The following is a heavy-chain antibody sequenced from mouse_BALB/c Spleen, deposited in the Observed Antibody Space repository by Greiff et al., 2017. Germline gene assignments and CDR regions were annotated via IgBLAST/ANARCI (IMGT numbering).Heavy chain of an antibody. D-gene: IGHD3-1*01. CDR1: GFSLTSYG. CDR2: IWAGGST. J-gene: IGHJ2*01. Sequence: VMLVESGPGLVAPSQSLSITCTVSGFSLTSYGVHWVRQPPGKGLEWLGVIWAGGSTNYNSALMSRLSISKDNSKSQVFLKMNSLQTDDTAMYYCAREAARATYFDYWGQGTTLTVSS. CDR3: AREAARATYFDY. V-gene: IGHV2-9*02.